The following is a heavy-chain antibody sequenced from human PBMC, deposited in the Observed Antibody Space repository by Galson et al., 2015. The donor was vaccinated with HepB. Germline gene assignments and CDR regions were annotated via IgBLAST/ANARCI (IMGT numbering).Heavy chain of an antibody. CDR2: LDPSGGKT. Sequence: SVKVSCKASGYNFINFYIHWVRQAPGQGLEWMGMLDPSGGKTICAQKFLGRVTMTADTSTSTVYMHLVSLRSDDTAVYYCARMGHSFDIWGQGTLVTVSS. CDR1: GYNFINFY. CDR3: ARMGHSFDI. V-gene: IGHV1-46*01. J-gene: IGHJ3*02. D-gene: IGHD1-26*01.